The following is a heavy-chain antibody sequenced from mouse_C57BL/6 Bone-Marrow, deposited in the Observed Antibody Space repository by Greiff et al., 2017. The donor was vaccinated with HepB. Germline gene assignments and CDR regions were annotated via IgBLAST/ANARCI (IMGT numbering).Heavy chain of an antibody. CDR2: IYPRSGNT. J-gene: IGHJ3*01. V-gene: IGHV1-81*01. CDR1: GYTFTSYG. D-gene: IGHD1-1*01. Sequence: QVQLQQSGAELARPGASVKLSCKASGYTFTSYGISWVKQRTGQGLEWIGEIYPRSGNTYYNEKFKGKATLTADKSSSTAYMELRSLTSEDSAVYFCARQRQRGYYGSRPWCAYWGQGTRVTVSA. CDR3: ARQRQRGYYGSRPWCAY.